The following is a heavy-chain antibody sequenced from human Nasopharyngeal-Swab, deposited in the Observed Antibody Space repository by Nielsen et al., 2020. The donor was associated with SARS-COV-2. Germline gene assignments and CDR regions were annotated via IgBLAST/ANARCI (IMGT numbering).Heavy chain of an antibody. J-gene: IGHJ6*02. V-gene: IGHV1-2*06. CDR1: GYTFTGYY. D-gene: IGHD3-10*01. Sequence: ASVKVSCKASGYTFTGYYMHWVRQAPGQGLEWMGRINPNSGGTNYAQKFQGRVTMTRDTSISTAYMELSRLRSDDTAVYYCASFDCGSGSQYYYYGMDVWGQGTTVTVSS. CDR2: INPNSGGT. CDR3: ASFDCGSGSQYYYYGMDV.